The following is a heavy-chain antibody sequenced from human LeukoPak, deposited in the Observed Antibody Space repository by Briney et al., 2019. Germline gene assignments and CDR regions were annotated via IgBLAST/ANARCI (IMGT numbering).Heavy chain of an antibody. D-gene: IGHD3-22*01. CDR2: IYYSGST. CDR3: ARGGYYYDSSGCSPVDY. Sequence: PSETLSLTCTVSGGSISSSSYYWGWIRQPPGKGLEWIGSIYYSGSTYYNPSLKSRVTISVDTSKNQFSLKLSSVTAADTAVYYCARGGYYYDSSGCSPVDYWGQGTLVTVSS. J-gene: IGHJ4*02. V-gene: IGHV4-39*07. CDR1: GGSISSSSYY.